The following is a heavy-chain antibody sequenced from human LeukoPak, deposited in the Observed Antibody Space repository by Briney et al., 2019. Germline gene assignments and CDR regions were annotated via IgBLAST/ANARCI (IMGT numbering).Heavy chain of an antibody. CDR1: GYTFTGYY. Sequence: GASVKVSCKASGYTFTGYYMHWVRQAPGQGLEWMGWINPNSGGTNYAQKFQGRVTMTRDTSISTAYMELSRLRSDDTAVYYCARGLGDGYGHYYMDVWGKGTTVTVSS. D-gene: IGHD5-24*01. CDR3: ARGLGDGYGHYYMDV. J-gene: IGHJ6*03. V-gene: IGHV1-2*02. CDR2: INPNSGGT.